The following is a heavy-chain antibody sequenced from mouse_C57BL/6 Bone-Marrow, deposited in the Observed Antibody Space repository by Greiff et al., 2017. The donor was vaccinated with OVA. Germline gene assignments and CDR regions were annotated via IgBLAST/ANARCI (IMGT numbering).Heavy chain of an antibody. V-gene: IGHV6-3*01. CDR2: IRLKSDNYAT. J-gene: IGHJ2*01. Sequence: EVKLVESGGGLVQPGGSMKLSCVASGFTFSNYWMNWVLQSPEKGLEWVAQIRLKSDNYATHYAESVKGRFTISRDDSKSSVYLQMNNLRAEDTGIYYCTAFIPLDYWGQGTTLTVSS. D-gene: IGHD1-1*01. CDR1: GFTFSNYW. CDR3: TAFIPLDY.